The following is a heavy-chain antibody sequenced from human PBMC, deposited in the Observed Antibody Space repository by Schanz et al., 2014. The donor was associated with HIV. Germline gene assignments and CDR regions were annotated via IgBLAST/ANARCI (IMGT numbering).Heavy chain of an antibody. V-gene: IGHV3-9*01. J-gene: IGHJ3*02. CDR3: AKPIRTLGPFDS. D-gene: IGHD3-10*01. Sequence: EVQLVESGGGLVQPGRSLRLSCAASGFNFNDHGMHWVRQAPGKGLEWVSGIIFNSGNTGYADSVKGRFTISRDDAQTSLSLQTNSLRAEHPALYYCAKPIRTLGPFDSWGTGTMVIVSP. CDR2: IIFNSGNT. CDR1: GFNFNDHG.